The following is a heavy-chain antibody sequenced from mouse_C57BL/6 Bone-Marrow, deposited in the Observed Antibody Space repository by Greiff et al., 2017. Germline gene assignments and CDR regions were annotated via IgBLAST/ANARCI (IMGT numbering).Heavy chain of an antibody. Sequence: QVQLKQPGAELVKPGASVKLSCKASGYTFTSYWMQWVKQRPGQGLEWIGEIDPSDSYTNYNQKFKGKATLTVDTSSSTAYMQLSSLTSEDSAVYYCASGHYYYGSRWYFDVWGTGTTVTVSS. CDR3: ASGHYYYGSRWYFDV. D-gene: IGHD1-1*01. CDR1: GYTFTSYW. V-gene: IGHV1-50*01. CDR2: IDPSDSYT. J-gene: IGHJ1*03.